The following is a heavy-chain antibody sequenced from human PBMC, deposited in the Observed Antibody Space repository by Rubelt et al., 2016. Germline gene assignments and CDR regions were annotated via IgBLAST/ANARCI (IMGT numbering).Heavy chain of an antibody. Sequence: QVQLQESGPGLVKPSETLSLTCTVSGGSISSYYWSWIRQPPGKGLEWIGYIYYSGSTNYNPSLKSGVTISVDTAKNQVSLKLSSVTAADTAVYYCARHPNYDYYMDVWGKGTTVTVSS. J-gene: IGHJ6*03. CDR1: GGSISSYY. V-gene: IGHV4-59*08. CDR2: IYYSGST. CDR3: ARHPNYDYYMDV.